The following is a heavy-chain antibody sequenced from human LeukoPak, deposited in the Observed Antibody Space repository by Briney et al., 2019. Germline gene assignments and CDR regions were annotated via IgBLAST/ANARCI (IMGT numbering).Heavy chain of an antibody. D-gene: IGHD5-12*01. Sequence: TGGSLRLSCAASGFTFSSYGMHWVRQAPGKGLEWVAVISYDGSNKYYADSVKGRFTISRDNSKNTLYLQMNSLRAEDTAVYYFAKDAWLRYFDYWGQGTLVTVSS. CDR3: AKDAWLRYFDY. V-gene: IGHV3-30*18. CDR1: GFTFSSYG. CDR2: ISYDGSNK. J-gene: IGHJ4*02.